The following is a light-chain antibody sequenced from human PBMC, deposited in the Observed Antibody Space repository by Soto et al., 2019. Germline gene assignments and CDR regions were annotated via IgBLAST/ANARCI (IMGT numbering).Light chain of an antibody. V-gene: IGKV3-20*01. J-gene: IGKJ1*01. CDR2: GSS. CDR1: ENVRSSY. CDR3: QQYTYMWT. Sequence: EIVLTQSPGTLSLSPGDRATLSCRASENVRSSYLAWYQQTPGQATRLLISGSSNRATGIPDRFSGSGAGTDFPLTINRLAPEYFAVYYCQQYTYMWTFGQGTKVELK.